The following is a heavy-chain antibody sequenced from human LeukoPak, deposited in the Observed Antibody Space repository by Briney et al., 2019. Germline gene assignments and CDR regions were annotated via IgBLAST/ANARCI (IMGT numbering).Heavy chain of an antibody. Sequence: SETLSLTCTVSSGSISNYDWSWIRQPAGKGLEWIGRIYTSGSANYNPSLKSRVTMSVDTSKKQFSLKLSSVTAADTAVYYCARLTSSWYQGWYFDLWGRGTLVTVSS. J-gene: IGHJ2*01. CDR3: ARLTSSWYQGWYFDL. CDR1: SGSISNYD. D-gene: IGHD6-13*01. V-gene: IGHV4-4*07. CDR2: IYTSGSA.